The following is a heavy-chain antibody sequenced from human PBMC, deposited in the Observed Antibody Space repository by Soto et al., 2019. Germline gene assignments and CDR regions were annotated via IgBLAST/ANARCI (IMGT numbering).Heavy chain of an antibody. CDR1: GFTFDDYA. D-gene: IGHD6-6*01. J-gene: IGHJ3*02. V-gene: IGHV3-9*01. CDR2: ISWSIGSI. CDR3: AKDISEYSSSWYAFDI. Sequence: EVQLVESGGGLVQPGRSLRLSCAASGFTFDDYAMHWVRQAPGKGLEWVSGISWSIGSIGYADSVKGRFTTSRDNAKNSLYLQMNSLRAEDTALYYCAKDISEYSSSWYAFDISGQGTMVTVSS.